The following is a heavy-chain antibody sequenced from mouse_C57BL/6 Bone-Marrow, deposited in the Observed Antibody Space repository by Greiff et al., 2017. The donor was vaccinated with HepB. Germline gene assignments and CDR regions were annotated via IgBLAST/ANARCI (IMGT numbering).Heavy chain of an antibody. V-gene: IGHV1-15*01. CDR1: GYTFTDYE. CDR3: TRHWFAY. Sequence: VQRVESGAELVRPGASVTLSCKASGYTFTDYEMHWVKQTPVHGLEWIGAIDPETGGTAYNQKFKGKAILTADKSSSTAYMELRSLTSEDSAVYYCTRHWFAYWGQGTLVTVSA. CDR2: IDPETGGT. J-gene: IGHJ3*01.